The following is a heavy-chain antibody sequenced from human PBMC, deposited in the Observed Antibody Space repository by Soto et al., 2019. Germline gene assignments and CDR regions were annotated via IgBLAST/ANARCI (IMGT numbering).Heavy chain of an antibody. D-gene: IGHD6-19*01. J-gene: IGHJ6*02. CDR3: AREGALIAVASTYYYYGMDV. CDR1: GFTFSSYG. CDR2: IWYDGSNK. V-gene: IGHV3-33*01. Sequence: GSLRLSCXASGFTFSSYGMHWVRQAPGKGLEWVAVIWYDGSNKYYADSVKGRFTISRDNSKNTLYLQMNSLRAEDTAVYYCAREGALIAVASTYYYYGMDVWGQGTTVTVSS.